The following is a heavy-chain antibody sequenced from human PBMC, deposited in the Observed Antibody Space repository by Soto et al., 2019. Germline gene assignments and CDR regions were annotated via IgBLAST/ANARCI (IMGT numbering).Heavy chain of an antibody. CDR3: ARAYYDFWSGYYIPLDY. Sequence: QVQLMQSWAEVKKPGAPVKVSCKASGYTFTSYDINWVLQATGQGLEWMGWMNPNSGNTGYAQKFQGRVTMTRNTSISTACMELSSLRSEDTAVYYCARAYYDFWSGYYIPLDYWGQGTLVTVSS. CDR1: GYTFTSYD. D-gene: IGHD3-3*01. V-gene: IGHV1-8*01. CDR2: MNPNSGNT. J-gene: IGHJ4*02.